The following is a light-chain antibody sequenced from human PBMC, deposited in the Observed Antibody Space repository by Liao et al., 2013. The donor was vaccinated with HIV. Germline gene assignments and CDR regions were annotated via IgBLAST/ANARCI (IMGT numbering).Light chain of an antibody. CDR2: EDE. J-gene: IGLJ1*01. CDR1: KLGEKY. Sequence: YDLTQPPSVSVSPGQTGSITCSGYKLGEKYVSWYQQKPGQSPVLVIYEDEKRPSGIPERFSGSKSGNTATLTIYGAQAMDEADYYCQTWDIGTGVFGTGTKVTVL. V-gene: IGLV3-1*01. CDR3: QTWDIGTGV.